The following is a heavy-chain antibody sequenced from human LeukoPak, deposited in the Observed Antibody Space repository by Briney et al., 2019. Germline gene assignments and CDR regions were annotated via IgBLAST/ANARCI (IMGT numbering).Heavy chain of an antibody. V-gene: IGHV4-39*07. J-gene: IGHJ4*02. D-gene: IGHD4-17*01. CDR1: GGSISSSSYY. Sequence: SETLSLTCTVSGGSISSSSYYWGWIRQPPGKGLEWIGEINHSGSTNYNPSLKSRVTISVDTSKNQFFLKLSSVTAADTAVYYCARGRDYGDYSGFDYWGQGTLVTVSS. CDR2: INHSGST. CDR3: ARGRDYGDYSGFDY.